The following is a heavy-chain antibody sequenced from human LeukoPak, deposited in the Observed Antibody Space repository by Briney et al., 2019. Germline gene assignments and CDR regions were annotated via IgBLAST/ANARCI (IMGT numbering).Heavy chain of an antibody. J-gene: IGHJ4*02. V-gene: IGHV1-2*02. D-gene: IGHD2-2*03. CDR1: GYTFTGYY. CDR2: INPNSGGT. Sequence: ASVKVSCKASGYTFTGYYMHWVRQAPGQGLEWMGWINPNSGGTNYAQKLRGRVTITRDTSISTAYMELSRLRSDDTAVYYCARDGYCSSTSCSGVPKIWGQGTLVTVSS. CDR3: ARDGYCSSTSCSGVPKI.